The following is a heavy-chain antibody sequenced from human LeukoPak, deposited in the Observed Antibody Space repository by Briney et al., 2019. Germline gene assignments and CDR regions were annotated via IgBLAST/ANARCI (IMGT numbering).Heavy chain of an antibody. CDR2: ISVYNGNT. V-gene: IGHV1-18*04. Sequence: AASVKVSCKASGYTFTGHYMHWVRQAPGQGPEWMGWISVYNGNTNYAQNLQGRVTLTTDTSTSTAYMELRSLRSDDTALYYCARTCSSSSCYMVHWGQGTLVTVSS. CDR3: ARTCSSSSCYMVH. J-gene: IGHJ4*02. D-gene: IGHD2-2*02. CDR1: GYTFTGHY.